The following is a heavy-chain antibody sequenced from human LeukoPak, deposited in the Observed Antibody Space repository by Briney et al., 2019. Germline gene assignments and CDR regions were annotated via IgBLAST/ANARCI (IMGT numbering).Heavy chain of an antibody. CDR2: IYPNSGDT. D-gene: IGHD4-11*01. CDR1: GYTFTGYY. CDR3: AREFMTTITLDY. J-gene: IGHJ4*02. Sequence: ASVKVSCNTSGYTFTGYYMHWVRQAPGQGLERTGWIYPNSGDTKYTQKFQGRVTMTRDTSISTAYMELSSLRSDDTAIYYCAREFMTTITLDYWGQGTLVTVSS. V-gene: IGHV1-2*02.